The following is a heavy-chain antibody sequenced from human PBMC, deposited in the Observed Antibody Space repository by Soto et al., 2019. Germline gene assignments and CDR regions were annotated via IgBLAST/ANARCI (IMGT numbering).Heavy chain of an antibody. V-gene: IGHV3-43*01. Sequence: EVQLVESGGVVVQPGGSLRLSCAASGFTFDDYTMHWVRQAPGKGLEWVSLISWDGSSTYYADSVKGRFTISRDNSKNSLYLQMNSLRTEDTALYYCACECYDSSGYGYYFDYWGQGTLVTVSS. CDR3: ACECYDSSGYGYYFDY. J-gene: IGHJ4*02. CDR1: GFTFDDYT. CDR2: ISWDGSST. D-gene: IGHD3-22*01.